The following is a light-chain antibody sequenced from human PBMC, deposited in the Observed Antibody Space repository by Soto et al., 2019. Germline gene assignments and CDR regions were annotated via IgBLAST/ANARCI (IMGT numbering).Light chain of an antibody. Sequence: EIVLTQSPATLSLSPGERATLSCRASQSVSSYLAWYQQKPGQAPRLLIYDASNRATGIPARFSGSGSGTDFTLTISSLEPEDFAVYYRQQRSNWPPSLTLGGGTKVDIK. CDR1: QSVSSY. CDR2: DAS. J-gene: IGKJ4*01. V-gene: IGKV3-11*01. CDR3: QQRSNWPPSLT.